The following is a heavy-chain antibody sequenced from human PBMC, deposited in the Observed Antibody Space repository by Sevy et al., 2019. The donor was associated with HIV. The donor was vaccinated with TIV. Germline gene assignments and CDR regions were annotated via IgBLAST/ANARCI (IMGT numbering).Heavy chain of an antibody. J-gene: IGHJ4*02. Sequence: GGSLRLSCTASGFTFGDYAMSWFRQAPGKGLEWVGFIRSKAYGGTTEYAASVKGRFTISRDDSKIIAYLQMNSLKTEDTAVYYCTRRGYSYGYWGLNDYWGQGTLVTVSS. CDR2: IRSKAYGGTT. D-gene: IGHD5-18*01. CDR3: TRRGYSYGYWGLNDY. V-gene: IGHV3-49*03. CDR1: GFTFGDYA.